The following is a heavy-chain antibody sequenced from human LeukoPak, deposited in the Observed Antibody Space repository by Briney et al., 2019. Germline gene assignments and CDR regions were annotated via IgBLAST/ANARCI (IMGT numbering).Heavy chain of an antibody. CDR2: ISYDGSNK. CDR1: GFTFSSYA. J-gene: IGHJ4*02. Sequence: GGSLRLSGAASGFTFSSYAMHWVRQAPGKGLEWVAVISYDGSNKYYADSVKGRFTISRDNSKNTLYLQMNSLRAEDTAVYYCARDSSSSLTFDYWGQGTLATVSS. CDR3: ARDSSSSLTFDY. D-gene: IGHD6-6*01. V-gene: IGHV3-30*04.